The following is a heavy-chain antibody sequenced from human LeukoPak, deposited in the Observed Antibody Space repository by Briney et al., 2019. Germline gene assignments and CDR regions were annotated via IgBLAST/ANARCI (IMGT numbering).Heavy chain of an antibody. J-gene: IGHJ4*02. CDR3: TTGLYSYGYNLLLYFDY. V-gene: IGHV3-15*01. CDR1: GFTFSNAW. Sequence: PGGSLRLSCAASGFTFSNAWMSWVRQAPGKGLEWVGLIKSKTDGGTTDYAAPVKGRFTISRDDSKNTLYLQMNSLKTEDTAVYYCTTGLYSYGYNLLLYFDYWGQGTLVTVSS. CDR2: IKSKTDGGTT. D-gene: IGHD5-18*01.